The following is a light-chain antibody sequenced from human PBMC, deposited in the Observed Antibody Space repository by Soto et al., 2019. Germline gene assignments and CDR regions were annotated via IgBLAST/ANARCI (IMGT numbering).Light chain of an antibody. J-gene: IGLJ1*01. V-gene: IGLV6-57*04. CDR1: SGSIASNY. Sequence: NFMLTQPHSVSESPGKTVTISCTRSSGSIASNYVQWYQQRPGSAPTPVIYEDNQRPSGVPDRFSGSIDSSSNSASLTISGLKAEDEADYCCQSYDSSNHGVFGTGTKLTVL. CDR2: EDN. CDR3: QSYDSSNHGV.